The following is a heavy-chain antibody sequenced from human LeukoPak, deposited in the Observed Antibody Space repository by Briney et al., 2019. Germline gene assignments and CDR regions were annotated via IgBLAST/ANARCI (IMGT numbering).Heavy chain of an antibody. CDR1: GFTFSSYW. CDR2: IKQDGSEK. V-gene: IGHV3-7*03. Sequence: GGSLRLSCAASGFTFSSYWMSWVRQAPGKGLEWVANIKQDGSEKYYVDSVKGRFTISRDNAKNSLYLQMNSLRAEDTAVYYCASLCSSTSCYRGSLDYWGQGTLVTVSS. J-gene: IGHJ4*02. CDR3: ASLCSSTSCYRGSLDY. D-gene: IGHD2-2*01.